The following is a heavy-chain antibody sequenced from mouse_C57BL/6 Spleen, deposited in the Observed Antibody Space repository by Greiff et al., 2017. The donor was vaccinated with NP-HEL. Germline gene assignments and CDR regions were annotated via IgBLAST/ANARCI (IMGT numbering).Heavy chain of an antibody. Sequence: EVKLQESGGDLVKPGGSLKLSCAASGFTFSSYGMSWVRQTPDKRLEWVATISSGGSYTYYPDSVKGRFTISRDNAKNTLYLQMSSLKSEDTAMYYCARPPTSSGYYFDYWGQGTTLTVSS. CDR2: ISSGGSYT. D-gene: IGHD3-2*02. V-gene: IGHV5-6*01. J-gene: IGHJ2*01. CDR3: ARPPTSSGYYFDY. CDR1: GFTFSSYG.